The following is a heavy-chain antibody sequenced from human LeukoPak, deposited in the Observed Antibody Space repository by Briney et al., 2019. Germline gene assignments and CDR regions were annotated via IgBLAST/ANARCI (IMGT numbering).Heavy chain of an antibody. CDR2: IYYSGST. J-gene: IGHJ4*02. D-gene: IGHD3-9*01. CDR3: ARGAKYYDILTGYSAMTPFDY. CDR1: GGSISSYY. V-gene: IGHV4-59*01. Sequence: SETLSLTCTVSGGSISSYYWSWIRQPPGKGLEWSGYIYYSGSTNHNPSPKSRVTISVATSKTQFSLKLSSVTAADTAVYYCARGAKYYDILTGYSAMTPFDYWGQGTLVTVSS.